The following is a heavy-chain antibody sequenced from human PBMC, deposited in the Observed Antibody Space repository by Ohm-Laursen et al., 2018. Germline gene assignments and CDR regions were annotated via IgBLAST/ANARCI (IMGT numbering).Heavy chain of an antibody. J-gene: IGHJ4*02. CDR1: GFTFSSYW. D-gene: IGHD1-26*01. CDR2: IKQDGSEK. Sequence: GSLRLSCAASGFTFSSYWMSWVRQAPGKGLECVANIKQDGSEKYYVDSVKGRFTISRDNAKNSLYLQMNSLRAEDTAVYYCARHGDPWELLRSGDYWGQGTLVTVSS. V-gene: IGHV3-7*01. CDR3: ARHGDPWELLRSGDY.